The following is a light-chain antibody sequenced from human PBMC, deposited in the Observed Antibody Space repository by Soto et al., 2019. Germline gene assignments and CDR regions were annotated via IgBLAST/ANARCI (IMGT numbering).Light chain of an antibody. J-gene: IGLJ2*01. Sequence: QSALTQPASVSGSPGQSITISCTGSSGDVGTYILVSWYQQYPGEVPKLIIYEGSKRPSGVSDRFSGSKSGNTASLTISGLQAEDEADYYCCSYAGNNTVVFGGGTEVTVL. CDR1: SGDVGTYIL. CDR2: EGS. CDR3: CSYAGNNTVV. V-gene: IGLV2-23*01.